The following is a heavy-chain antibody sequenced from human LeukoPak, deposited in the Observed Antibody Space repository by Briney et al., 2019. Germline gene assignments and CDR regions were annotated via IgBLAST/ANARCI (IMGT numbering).Heavy chain of an antibody. V-gene: IGHV3-23*01. J-gene: IGHJ4*02. CDR1: GYTFNNYA. D-gene: IGHD2/OR15-2a*01. CDR3: AKGINAFFFDY. Sequence: GGSLSLSCAASGYTFNNYAMSWVRRAPGKGLEWVSAISGGGGSTYYADSVKGRFTISRDNSKNTLYLQMNSLRAEDRAVYYCAKGINAFFFDYWGRGTLVTVSS. CDR2: ISGGGGST.